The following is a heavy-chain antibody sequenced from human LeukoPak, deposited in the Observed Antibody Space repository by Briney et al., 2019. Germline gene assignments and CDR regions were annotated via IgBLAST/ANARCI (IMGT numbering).Heavy chain of an antibody. CDR1: GFTFSSYA. CDR2: ISYDGSNK. Sequence: GGSLRLSCAASGFTFSSYAMHWVRQAPGKGLEWVAVISYDGSNKYYADSVKGRFTISRDNSKNTLYLQMNSLRAEDTAVYYCARDLSSGSLWGQGTLVTVSS. CDR3: ARDLSSGSL. V-gene: IGHV3-30-3*01. D-gene: IGHD6-19*01. J-gene: IGHJ4*02.